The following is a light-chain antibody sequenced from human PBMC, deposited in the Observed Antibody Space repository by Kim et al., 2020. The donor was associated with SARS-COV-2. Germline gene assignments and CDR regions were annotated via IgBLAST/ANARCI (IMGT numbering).Light chain of an antibody. CDR1: SGHSSYV. J-gene: IGLJ2*01. V-gene: IGLV4-69*01. Sequence: QLVLTQSPSASASLGASVKLTCTLSSGHSSYVIAWHQQQPGKGPRYLMKLNSDGSHTKGDGIPDRFSGSSSGAERYLTISSLQSEDEADYYCQTWGSGIQVFGGGTKVTVL. CDR2: LNSDGSH. CDR3: QTWGSGIQV.